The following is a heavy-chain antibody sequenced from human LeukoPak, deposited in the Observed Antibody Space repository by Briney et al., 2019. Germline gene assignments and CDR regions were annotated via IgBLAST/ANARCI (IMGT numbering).Heavy chain of an antibody. CDR2: ISAYNGNT. J-gene: IGHJ4*02. D-gene: IGHD3-3*01. CDR1: GYTFTSYD. CDR3: ARGDLITIFGVVITHFDY. Sequence: GASVKVSCKASGYTFTSYDISWVRQAPGQGLEWMGWISAYNGNTNYAQKLQGRVTMTTDTSTSTAYMELRSLRSDDTAVYYCARGDLITIFGVVITHFDYWGQGTLVTVSS. V-gene: IGHV1-18*01.